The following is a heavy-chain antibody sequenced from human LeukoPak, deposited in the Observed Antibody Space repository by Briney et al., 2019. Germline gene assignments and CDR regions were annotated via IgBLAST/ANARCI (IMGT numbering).Heavy chain of an antibody. CDR3: ARDRGHSGYDLYDY. Sequence: GGSLRLSCAASGFTFNSFFLNWVRLTPGRELEWVACISQDGSETFYMDSVRGRFTISRDNTKNSLYLQMDSLRAEDTAVYYCARDRGHSGYDLYDYWGQGTLVTVSS. V-gene: IGHV3-7*01. J-gene: IGHJ4*02. D-gene: IGHD5-12*01. CDR1: GFTFNSFF. CDR2: ISQDGSET.